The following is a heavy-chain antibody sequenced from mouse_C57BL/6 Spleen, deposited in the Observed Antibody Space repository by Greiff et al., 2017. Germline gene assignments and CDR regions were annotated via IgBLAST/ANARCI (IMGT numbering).Heavy chain of an antibody. CDR1: GYTFTSYD. Sequence: QVQLQQSGPELVKPGASVKLSCKASGYTFTSYDINWVKQRPGQGLEWIGRIYPGDGSTNYNEKVKGKATLTVDTSSSTAYMEMHSLTSEDSAVYFWARREGSFDYWGQGTTLTVSS. CDR2: IYPGDGST. J-gene: IGHJ2*01. V-gene: IGHV1-85*01. CDR3: ARREGSFDY.